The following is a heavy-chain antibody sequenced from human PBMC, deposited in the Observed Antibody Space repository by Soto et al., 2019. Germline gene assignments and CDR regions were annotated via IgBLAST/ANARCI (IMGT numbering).Heavy chain of an antibody. CDR1: GYSFTSYW. V-gene: IGHV5-51*01. CDR3: ARRSYSDSSVESEWFDP. CDR2: IYPGDSDT. Sequence: GESLKISCKGSGYSFTSYWIGWVRQMPGKGLEWIGIIYPGDSDTRYSPSFQGQVTISADKSISTAYLQWSSLKASDTAMYYCARRSYSDSSVESEWFDPWGQGTLVTLSS. D-gene: IGHD6-13*01. J-gene: IGHJ5*02.